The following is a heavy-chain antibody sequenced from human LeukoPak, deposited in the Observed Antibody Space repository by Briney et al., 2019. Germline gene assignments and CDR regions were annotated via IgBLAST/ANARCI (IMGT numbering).Heavy chain of an antibody. CDR1: GGSISSYY. D-gene: IGHD2-15*01. Sequence: PSETLSLTCTVSGGSISSYYWSWIRQPPGKGLEWIGYIYYSGSTNYNPSLKSRVTISVDTSKNQFSLKLSSVTAADTAVYYCARSVVVAAANYFDYWGQGTLVTVSS. CDR2: IYYSGST. V-gene: IGHV4-59*01. CDR3: ARSVVVAAANYFDY. J-gene: IGHJ4*02.